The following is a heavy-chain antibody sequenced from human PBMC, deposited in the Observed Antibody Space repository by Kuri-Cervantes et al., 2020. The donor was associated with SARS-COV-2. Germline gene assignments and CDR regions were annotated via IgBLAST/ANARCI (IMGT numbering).Heavy chain of an antibody. V-gene: IGHV4-39*01. J-gene: IGHJ4*02. Sequence: SETLSLTCTGSGGSISSYYWGWIRQPPGKGLEWIGSIFHSGSTYYNPSLKSRVTISVDTSKNQFSLKLSSLTAADTALYYCARREGMVPTITRPKYKNSFDYWGQGTLVTVSS. CDR1: GGSISSYY. CDR2: IFHSGST. D-gene: IGHD5-12*01. CDR3: ARREGMVPTITRPKYKNSFDY.